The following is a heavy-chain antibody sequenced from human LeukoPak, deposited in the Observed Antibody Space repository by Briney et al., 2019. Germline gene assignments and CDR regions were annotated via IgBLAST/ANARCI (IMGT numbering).Heavy chain of an antibody. CDR2: IYHSGST. CDR3: ARAVVWLPFDY. V-gene: IGHV4-38-2*02. J-gene: IGHJ4*02. D-gene: IGHD2-15*01. CDR1: GYSISSGYY. Sequence: SETLSLTCTVYGYSISSGYYWGWIRQPPGKGLEWIGSIYHSGSTYYNPSLKSRVTISVDTSKNQFSLKLGSVTAADTAVYYCARAVVWLPFDYWGQGTLVTVSS.